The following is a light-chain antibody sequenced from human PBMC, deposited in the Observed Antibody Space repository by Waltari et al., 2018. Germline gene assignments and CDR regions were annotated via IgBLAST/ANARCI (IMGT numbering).Light chain of an antibody. J-gene: IGKJ1*01. CDR2: DAS. CDR3: QKYGTLPAT. Sequence: EMVLTQSPGTLSLSPGDRATLSCRARQSVSRTLAWYQQKPGQAPRLLIYDASSRATGIPDRFSGSGSGTDVSLTISRLEPEDFAVYYCQKYGTLPATFGQGTKVEIK. V-gene: IGKV3-20*01. CDR1: QSVSRT.